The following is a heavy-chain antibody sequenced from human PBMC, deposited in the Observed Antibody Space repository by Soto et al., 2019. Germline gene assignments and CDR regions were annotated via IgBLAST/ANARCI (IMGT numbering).Heavy chain of an antibody. CDR2: IYPGDSDT. V-gene: IGHV5-51*01. CDR1: GYSFTSYW. CDR3: ARLMSGDPVEPLPGYYGMDA. D-gene: IGHD1-26*01. Sequence: PGGSPKIPCKGSGYSFTSYWIGWVRQMPGKGLEWMGIIYPGDSDTRYSPSFQGQVTISADKSISTAYLQWSSLKASDTAMYYCARLMSGDPVEPLPGYYGMDAWGQGTPVTVSS. J-gene: IGHJ6*02.